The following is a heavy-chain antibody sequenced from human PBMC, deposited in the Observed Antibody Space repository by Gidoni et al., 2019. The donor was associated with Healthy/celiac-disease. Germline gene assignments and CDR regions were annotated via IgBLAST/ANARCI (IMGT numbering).Heavy chain of an antibody. J-gene: IGHJ4*02. CDR1: GFTFRNYE. D-gene: IGHD6-13*01. V-gene: IGHV3-48*03. CDR3: AYIGATGTRVEYYFDY. Sequence: EVQLVASGGGLVQPGGSLRLSCAASGFTFRNYEIIWVRQAPGKGLEWVSYIGSSGSPIYYADSVKGRFTISRDHAKNSLFLQMNSLRAEDTAIYYCAYIGATGTRVEYYFDYWGQGTLVTVSS. CDR2: IGSSGSPI.